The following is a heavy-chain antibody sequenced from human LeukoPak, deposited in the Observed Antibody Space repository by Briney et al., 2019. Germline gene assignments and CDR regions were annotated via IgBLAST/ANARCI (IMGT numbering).Heavy chain of an antibody. J-gene: IGHJ3*01. D-gene: IGHD5/OR15-5a*01. CDR3: ARDRQGLRDAFDL. V-gene: IGHV1-18*01. CDR1: GYTLTNYG. CDR2: INTYNGNT. Sequence: ASVKVSCKASGYTLTNYGITWVRHAPGQGLEWMGWINTYNGNTDFAQKFQGRVTMTTDTPPSTAYMELRSLTSDDTAVYYCARDRQGLRDAFDLWGQGTMVTVSS.